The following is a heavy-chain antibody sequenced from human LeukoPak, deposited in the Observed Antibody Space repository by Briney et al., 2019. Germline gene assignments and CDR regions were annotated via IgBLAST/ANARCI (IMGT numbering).Heavy chain of an antibody. CDR3: ARVRYYDSSGYYDFDY. D-gene: IGHD3-22*01. CDR2: ISSSSSYI. V-gene: IGHV3-21*01. J-gene: IGHJ4*02. Sequence: GGSLRLSCAAPGFTFSSYSMNWVRQAPGKGLEWVSSISSSSSYIYYADSVKGRFTISRDNAKNSLYLQMNSLRAEDTAVYYCARVRYYDSSGYYDFDYWGQGTLVTVSS. CDR1: GFTFSSYS.